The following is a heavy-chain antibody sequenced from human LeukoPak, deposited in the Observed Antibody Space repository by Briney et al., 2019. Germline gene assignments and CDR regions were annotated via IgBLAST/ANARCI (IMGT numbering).Heavy chain of an antibody. V-gene: IGHV3-7*01. CDR1: GFTFSTYY. Sequence: GGSLRLSCAASGFTFSTYYMTWVRQAPGKGLEWVANIKQDGSQKYYVDSVQGRFTISRDNAKNSLYLQMNSLRAEDTAVYYCAAPRAVGFDYWGQGTLVTVSS. D-gene: IGHD6-19*01. CDR3: AAPRAVGFDY. CDR2: IKQDGSQK. J-gene: IGHJ4*02.